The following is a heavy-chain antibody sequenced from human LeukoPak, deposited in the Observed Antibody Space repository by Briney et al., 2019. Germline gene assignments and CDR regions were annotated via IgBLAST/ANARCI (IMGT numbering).Heavy chain of an antibody. CDR2: IIPILGIA. J-gene: IGHJ5*02. D-gene: IGHD4-17*01. CDR1: GYTFTSYD. CDR3: ANTHDYDWFDP. V-gene: IGHV1-69*04. Sequence: SVKVSCKASGYTFTSYDINWVRQAPGQGLEWMGRIIPILGIANYAQKFQGRVTTTADKSTSTAYMELSSLRSEDTAVYYCANTHDYDWFDPWGQGTLVTVSS.